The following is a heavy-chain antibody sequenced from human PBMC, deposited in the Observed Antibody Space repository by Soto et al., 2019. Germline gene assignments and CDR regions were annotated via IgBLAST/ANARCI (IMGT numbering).Heavy chain of an antibody. CDR3: ARDGELERSYYFDY. Sequence: GGSLRLSCAASGFTFSSYGMHWVRQAPGKGLEWVAVIWYDGSNKYYADSVKGRFTISRDNSKNTLYLQMNSLRAEDTAVYYCARDGELERSYYFDYWGQGTLVTVSS. D-gene: IGHD1-1*01. J-gene: IGHJ4*02. CDR1: GFTFSSYG. V-gene: IGHV3-33*01. CDR2: IWYDGSNK.